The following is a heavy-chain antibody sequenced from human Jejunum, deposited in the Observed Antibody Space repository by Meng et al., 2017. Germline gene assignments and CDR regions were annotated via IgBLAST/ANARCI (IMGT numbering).Heavy chain of an antibody. CDR1: GGSVSRAGYQ. Sequence: GHLQESGPGLVRPSEPLPPPCTVSGGSVSRAGYQWGWIRQPPGKGLEWIGYASTNYNPSLKSRVTISLGTSRNQFSLSLSSVTAADTAVYYCARDHMGSLDYWGQGILVTVSS. V-gene: IGHV4-61*08. CDR3: ARDHMGSLDY. D-gene: IGHD1-26*01. CDR2: AST. J-gene: IGHJ4*02.